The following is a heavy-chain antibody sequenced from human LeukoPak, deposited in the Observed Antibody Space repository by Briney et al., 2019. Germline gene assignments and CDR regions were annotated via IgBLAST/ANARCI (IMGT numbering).Heavy chain of an antibody. CDR1: GGSISNYY. Sequence: SETLSLTCTVSGGSISNYYWTWIRQPPGKGLEWIGYIYYSGSTTYNPSLKSRVTISVDTSKNQFSLKLNSVTAADTAVYYCARDGGLSSPFDYWGQGTLVTVSS. V-gene: IGHV4-59*12. CDR3: ARDGGLSSPFDY. CDR2: IYYSGST. D-gene: IGHD6-6*01. J-gene: IGHJ4*02.